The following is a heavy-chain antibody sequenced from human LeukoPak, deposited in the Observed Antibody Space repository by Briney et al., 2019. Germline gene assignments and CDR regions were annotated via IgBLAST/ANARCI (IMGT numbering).Heavy chain of an antibody. CDR3: ARAQHYYDSSGAF. Sequence: GASVKVSCKASGYTFTSYDINWVRQATGQGPEWMGWMNPNSGSTGYAQKFQGRVTMTRNTSIGTAYMELSSLRSEDTAVYYCARAQHYYDSSGAFWGQGTLVTVSS. J-gene: IGHJ4*02. D-gene: IGHD3-22*01. CDR1: GYTFTSYD. V-gene: IGHV1-8*01. CDR2: MNPNSGST.